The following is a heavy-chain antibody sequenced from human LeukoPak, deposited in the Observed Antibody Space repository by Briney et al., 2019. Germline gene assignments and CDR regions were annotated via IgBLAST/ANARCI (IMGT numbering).Heavy chain of an antibody. V-gene: IGHV3-74*01. J-gene: IGHJ4*02. CDR3: ARENMYDSSDYYGWSGYYDH. D-gene: IGHD3-22*01. CDR2: TNSDGSSI. Sequence: GGSLRLSCAASGFTFSSCSMHWVRQATGKGLVWVSRTNSDGSSISYADSVKGRFTISRDNAKNSLYLQMNSLRAEDTAIYYCARENMYDSSDYYGWSGYYDHWGQGTLVTVSS. CDR1: GFTFSSCS.